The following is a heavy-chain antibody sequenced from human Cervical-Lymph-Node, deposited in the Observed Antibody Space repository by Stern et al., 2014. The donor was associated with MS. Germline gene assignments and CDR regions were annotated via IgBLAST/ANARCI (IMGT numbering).Heavy chain of an antibody. CDR2: IYYSGST. CDR1: GDSISTSHW. J-gene: IGHJ2*01. D-gene: IGHD5-12*01. Sequence: QVQLQESGPGLVKPSDTLSLTCGVSGDSISTSHWWGWIRQPPGKGLEWIGHIYYSGSTYYNPSLQSRVTMSVDTSKNQFSLKLSSVTAVDTAVYYCARGGYSLYWYFDLWGRGTLVTVSS. CDR3: ARGGYSLYWYFDL. V-gene: IGHV4-28*03.